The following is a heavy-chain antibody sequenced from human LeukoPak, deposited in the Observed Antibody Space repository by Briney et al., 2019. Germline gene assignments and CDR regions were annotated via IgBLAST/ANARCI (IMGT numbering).Heavy chain of an antibody. CDR3: ARGNYDFSSGYYTGTGWFDP. V-gene: IGHV3-21*01. J-gene: IGHJ5*02. D-gene: IGHD3-3*01. CDR1: GFTFSSYG. CDR2: ISSSSTYK. Sequence: PGRSLRLSCAASGFTFSSYGMHWVRQAPGKGLEWVSCISSSSTYKHYADSVKGRFTISRDNAKTSLYLQMNSLRAEDTAVYYCARGNYDFSSGYYTGTGWFDPWGQGTLVTVSS.